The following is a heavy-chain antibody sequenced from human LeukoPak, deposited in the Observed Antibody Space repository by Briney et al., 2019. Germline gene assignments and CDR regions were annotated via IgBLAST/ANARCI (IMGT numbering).Heavy chain of an antibody. CDR2: IYHSGST. Sequence: SQTLSLTCTVSGGSISGGGYYWSWIRQPPGKGLEWIGYIYHSGSTYYNPSLKSRVTISVDRSKNQFSLKLSSVTAADTAVYYCARVRRPLWFGETSNWFDPWGQGTLVTVSS. V-gene: IGHV4-30-2*01. CDR1: GGSISGGGYY. D-gene: IGHD3-10*01. CDR3: ARVRRPLWFGETSNWFDP. J-gene: IGHJ5*02.